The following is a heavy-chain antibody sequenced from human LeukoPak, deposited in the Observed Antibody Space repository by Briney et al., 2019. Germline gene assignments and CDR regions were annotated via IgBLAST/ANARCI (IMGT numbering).Heavy chain of an antibody. CDR2: INHSGST. J-gene: IGHJ4*02. D-gene: IGHD4-17*01. CDR1: GGSFSGYY. Sequence: PSETLSLTCAVYGGSFSGYYWSWIRQPPGKGLEWIGEINHSGSTNYNPSLKSRVTISVDTSKNQLSLKLSSVTAADTAVYYCATTESDGDYYFDYWGQGTLVTVSS. V-gene: IGHV4-34*01. CDR3: ATTESDGDYYFDY.